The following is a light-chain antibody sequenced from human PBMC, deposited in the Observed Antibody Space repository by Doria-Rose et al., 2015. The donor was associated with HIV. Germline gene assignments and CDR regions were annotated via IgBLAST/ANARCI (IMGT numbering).Light chain of an antibody. CDR3: SSRDSSANHVL. CDR1: SLRSSY. Sequence: VVTQGPAVSVALRQTVRITCQGDSLRSSYASWYQQKPGQAPILVIYGKNNRPSGIPDRFSGSSSGNTASLTITGAQAEDEADYYCSSRDSSANHVLFGGGTKVTVL. V-gene: IGLV3-19*01. CDR2: GKN. J-gene: IGLJ2*01.